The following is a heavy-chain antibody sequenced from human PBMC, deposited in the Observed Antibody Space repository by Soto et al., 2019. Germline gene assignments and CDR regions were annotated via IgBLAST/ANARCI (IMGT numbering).Heavy chain of an antibody. J-gene: IGHJ4*02. D-gene: IGHD3-3*01. Sequence: LKISCKGSGYSFTSYWIGWVRQMPGKGLEWMGIIYPGDSDTRYSPSFQGQVTISADKSISTAYLQWSSLKASDTAMYYCARQAGLRFLEWLPMPDYWGQGTLVTVSS. CDR1: GYSFTSYW. V-gene: IGHV5-51*01. CDR3: ARQAGLRFLEWLPMPDY. CDR2: IYPGDSDT.